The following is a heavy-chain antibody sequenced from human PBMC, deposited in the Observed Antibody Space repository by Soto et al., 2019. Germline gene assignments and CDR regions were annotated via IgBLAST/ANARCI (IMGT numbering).Heavy chain of an antibody. Sequence: QVQLVESGGGVVQPGRSLRLSCEVSGFTFRSYAMHWVRQAPGRGLEWVATVTYDGSSGYYADSVKGRFTISRDNPKNTLYLQMNSLKAEDTAFYYCAKDNGGYYDSSGNFEYWGQGTLVTVSS. V-gene: IGHV3-30*04. CDR1: GFTFRSYA. J-gene: IGHJ4*02. D-gene: IGHD3-22*01. CDR3: AKDNGGYYDSSGNFEY. CDR2: VTYDGSSG.